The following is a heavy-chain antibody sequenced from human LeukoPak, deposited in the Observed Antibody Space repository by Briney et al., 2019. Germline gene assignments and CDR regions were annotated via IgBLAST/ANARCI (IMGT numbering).Heavy chain of an antibody. D-gene: IGHD2/OR15-2a*01. CDR1: GYTFTGYY. J-gene: IGHJ3*02. Sequence: ASVKVSCKASGYTFTGYYMHWVRQAPGQGLEWMGWINPNSGGTNYAQKFQGRVTMTRDTSISTAYMELSRLRSDDTAVYYCARSPILFHDAFDIWGQGTMVTVSS. V-gene: IGHV1-2*02. CDR2: INPNSGGT. CDR3: ARSPILFHDAFDI.